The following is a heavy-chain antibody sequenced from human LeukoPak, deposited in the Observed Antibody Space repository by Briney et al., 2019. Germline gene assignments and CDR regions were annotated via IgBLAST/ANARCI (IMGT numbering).Heavy chain of an antibody. V-gene: IGHV4-39*01. CDR2: ISYSGST. CDR1: GGSISSNSYF. D-gene: IGHD2-2*01. Sequence: SETLSLTCTVSGGSISSNSYFWGWIRQPPGKGLEWIGSISYSGSTHYNPSLKRRATISVDTSKNQFSLKLSSVTAADTAVYYCARRGCSSTSCYSLSFDPWGQGTLVTVSS. CDR3: ARRGCSSTSCYSLSFDP. J-gene: IGHJ5*02.